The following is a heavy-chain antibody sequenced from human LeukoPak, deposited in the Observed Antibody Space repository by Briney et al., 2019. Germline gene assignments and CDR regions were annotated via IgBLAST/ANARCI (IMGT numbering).Heavy chain of an antibody. J-gene: IGHJ4*02. D-gene: IGHD5-24*01. CDR3: ARHFVEMATIGSGYFDY. Sequence: SETLSLTCAVYGGSFSGYYWSWIRQPPGKGLEWIGEINHSGSTNYNPSLKSRVTISVDTSKNQFSLKLSSVTAADTAVYYCARHFVEMATIGSGYFDYWGQGTLVTVSS. CDR1: GGSFSGYY. CDR2: INHSGST. V-gene: IGHV4-34*01.